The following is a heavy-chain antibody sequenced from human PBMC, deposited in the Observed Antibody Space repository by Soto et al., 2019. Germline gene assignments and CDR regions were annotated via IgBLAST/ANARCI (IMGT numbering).Heavy chain of an antibody. CDR3: ARAYVDTAMVKPFDY. J-gene: IGHJ4*02. D-gene: IGHD5-18*01. Sequence: QVQLVQSGAEVKKPGASVKVSCKASGYTFTGYYMHWVRQAPGQGLEWMGWINPNSGGTNYAQKFQGRVTITADESTSTAYMELSSLRSEDTAVYYCARAYVDTAMVKPFDYWGQGTLVTVSS. CDR2: INPNSGGT. V-gene: IGHV1-2*02. CDR1: GYTFTGYY.